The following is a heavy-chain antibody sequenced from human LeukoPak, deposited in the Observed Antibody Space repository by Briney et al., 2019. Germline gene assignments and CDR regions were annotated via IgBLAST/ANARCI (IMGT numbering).Heavy chain of an antibody. D-gene: IGHD7-27*01. CDR2: INHSGST. V-gene: IGHV4-34*01. CDR1: GGSFSGYY. J-gene: IGHJ2*01. Sequence: SETLSLTCAVYGGSFSGYYWSWIRQPPGKGLEWIGEINHSGSTNYNPSLKSRVTISVDTYKKQFSLKLSSVTAADTAVYYCARRGSLTNWGIVMSWYFDLWGRGTLVTVSS. CDR3: ARRGSLTNWGIVMSWYFDL.